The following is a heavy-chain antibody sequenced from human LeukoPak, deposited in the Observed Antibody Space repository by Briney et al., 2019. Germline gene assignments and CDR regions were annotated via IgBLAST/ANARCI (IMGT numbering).Heavy chain of an antibody. J-gene: IGHJ4*02. CDR1: GGSISSSSYY. CDR2: IYYSGST. V-gene: IGHV4-39*01. CDR3: ARNWFYNDSRGNHPLYYFDY. Sequence: SETLSLTCTVSGGSISSSSYYWGWIRQPPGEGLEWIGSIYYSGSTYYKLSLKGRVTISVDTSKNQFSLKLSSVTAADTAVYYCARNWFYNDSRGNHPLYYFDYWGQGTLVTVSS. D-gene: IGHD3-22*01.